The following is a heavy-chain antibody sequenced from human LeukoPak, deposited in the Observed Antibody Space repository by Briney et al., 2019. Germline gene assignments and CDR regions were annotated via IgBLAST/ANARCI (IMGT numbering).Heavy chain of an antibody. CDR2: INPSGGST. CDR3: ARDPEANWAFFDY. Sequence: ASVKVSCKASGYTFTSYYIHWVRQAPGQGLEWMGVINPSGGSTTYAQKFQGRVSMTRDTSTSTVYMDLSSLRSEDTAVCYCARDPEANWAFFDYWGQGTLVTVSS. V-gene: IGHV1-46*01. CDR1: GYTFTSYY. J-gene: IGHJ4*02. D-gene: IGHD1-26*01.